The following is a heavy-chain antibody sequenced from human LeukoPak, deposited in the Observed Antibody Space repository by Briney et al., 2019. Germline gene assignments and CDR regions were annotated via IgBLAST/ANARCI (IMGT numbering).Heavy chain of an antibody. V-gene: IGHV1-69*05. Sequence: GASVKVSCKASGGTFSSRAITWVGQAPGQGLEWMGSIIPVYGTANYAQKLQGRVAMTTDTSTSTAYMELRSLRSDDTAVYYCARSPMVVAPAAIIENWLDPWGQGTLVTVSS. D-gene: IGHD2-2*01. CDR3: ARSPMVVAPAAIIENWLDP. J-gene: IGHJ5*02. CDR2: IIPVYGTA. CDR1: GGTFSSRA.